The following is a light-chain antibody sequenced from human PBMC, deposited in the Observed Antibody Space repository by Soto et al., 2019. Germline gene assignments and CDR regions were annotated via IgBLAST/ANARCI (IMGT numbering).Light chain of an antibody. CDR3: NSYTTSNTRQIV. V-gene: IGLV2-14*01. J-gene: IGLJ1*01. CDR1: SSDVGGYNY. CDR2: DAS. Sequence: QSVLTQPASVSGSPGQSITISCTGTSSDVGGYNYVSWYQQHPGKAPKFMIYDASNRPSGVSTRFSGSKSGNTASLTISGLQAEDEADYYCNSYTTSNTRQIVFGTGTKVTVL.